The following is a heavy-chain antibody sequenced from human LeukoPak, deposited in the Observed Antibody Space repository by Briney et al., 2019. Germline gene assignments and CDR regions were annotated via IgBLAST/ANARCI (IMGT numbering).Heavy chain of an antibody. Sequence: ASVKVSCKASGYTFTGYYMHWVRQAPGQGLEWMGWINPNSGGTNYAQKFQGRVTMTRDTSISTAYMELSRLRPDDTAVYYCARGVGATGNWFDPWGQGTLVTVPS. CDR3: ARGVGATGNWFDP. V-gene: IGHV1-2*02. D-gene: IGHD1-26*01. CDR1: GYTFTGYY. CDR2: INPNSGGT. J-gene: IGHJ5*02.